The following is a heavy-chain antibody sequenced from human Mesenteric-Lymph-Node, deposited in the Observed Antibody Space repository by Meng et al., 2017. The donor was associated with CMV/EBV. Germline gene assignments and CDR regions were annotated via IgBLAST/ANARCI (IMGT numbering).Heavy chain of an antibody. CDR1: GYTFTGYY. V-gene: IGHV1-2*02. CDR3: ARDSYYYDSNGYHQAIDY. Sequence: ASVKVSCKASGYTFTGYYMHWVRQAPGQGLEWMGWINPNSGGTNYAQKVQGRVTITTDASTGTGYMELRGLRSDDTALYYCARDSYYYDSNGYHQAIDYWGQGTLVTVSS. CDR2: INPNSGGT. D-gene: IGHD3-22*01. J-gene: IGHJ4*02.